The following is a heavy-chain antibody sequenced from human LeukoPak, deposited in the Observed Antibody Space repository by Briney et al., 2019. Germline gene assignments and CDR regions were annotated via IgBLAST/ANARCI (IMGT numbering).Heavy chain of an antibody. J-gene: IGHJ4*02. D-gene: IGHD4-23*01. CDR2: ISSNGGST. CDR1: GFTFSSYA. V-gene: IGHV3-64*01. CDR3: ARDLETNSGRPKFSFDY. Sequence: GGSLRLSCAASGFTFSSYAMHWVRQAPGKGLEYVSAISSNGGSTYYANSVKGRFTISRDNSKNTLYLQMGSLRVEDMAVYYCARDLETNSGRPKFSFDYWGQGTLVTVSS.